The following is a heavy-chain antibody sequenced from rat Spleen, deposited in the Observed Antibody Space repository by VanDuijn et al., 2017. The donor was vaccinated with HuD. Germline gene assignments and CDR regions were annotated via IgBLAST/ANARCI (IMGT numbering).Heavy chain of an antibody. CDR1: GFTFNDYA. CDR2: ISYEGSST. Sequence: EVQLVESGGGLVQPGNSLKLSCAVSGFTFNDYAMAWVRQSPKKGLEWVASISYEGSSTYYGDSVKGRFTISRDNAKSILYLQMNSLRSEDTATYYCARPDSSLYVMDAWGQGASVTVSS. V-gene: IGHV5-22*01. J-gene: IGHJ4*01. D-gene: IGHD1-2*01. CDR3: ARPDSSLYVMDA.